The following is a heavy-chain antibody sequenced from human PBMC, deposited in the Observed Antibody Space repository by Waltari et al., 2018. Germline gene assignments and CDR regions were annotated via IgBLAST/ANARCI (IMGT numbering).Heavy chain of an antibody. D-gene: IGHD3-10*01. CDR3: AREVRGDTQDAFDI. CDR1: VGSFSGYY. Sequence: QVQLQQWGAGLLKPSETLSLTCAVYVGSFSGYYWSCIRQPPGKGLEWIGEINHSGSTNYNPSLKSRVTISVDTSKNQFSLKLSSVTAADTAVYYCAREVRGDTQDAFDIWGQGTMVTVSS. V-gene: IGHV4-34*01. J-gene: IGHJ3*02. CDR2: INHSGST.